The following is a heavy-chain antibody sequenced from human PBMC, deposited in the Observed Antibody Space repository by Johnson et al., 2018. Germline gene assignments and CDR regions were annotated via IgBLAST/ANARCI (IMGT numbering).Heavy chain of an antibody. CDR3: ARDWNYYDSSGYLDAFDI. J-gene: IGHJ3*02. Sequence: VQLVQSGGGLVKPGGSLRLSCEASGFTFSNYNMNWVRQAPGKGLEWVSSISSSRSSTYYAASVKGRLPLSRDNAKNSLYLQMNSLRAEDTAVYYRARDWNYYDSSGYLDAFDIWGQGTMVTVSS. CDR2: ISSSRSST. CDR1: GFTFSNYN. V-gene: IGHV3-21*06. D-gene: IGHD3-22*01.